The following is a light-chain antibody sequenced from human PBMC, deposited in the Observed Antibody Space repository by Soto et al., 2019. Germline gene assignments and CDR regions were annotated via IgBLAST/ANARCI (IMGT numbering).Light chain of an antibody. CDR2: DAS. CDR3: QQYNNWPPWT. J-gene: IGKJ1*01. Sequence: EIVMTQSPATLSVSPGERATLSCRARQSVSSNVAWYQQKLGQAPRLLIYDASTRATGIPARFSGSGSGTDFTLTISSLQSEDFAVYYCQQYNNWPPWTFGQGTKVEIK. CDR1: QSVSSN. V-gene: IGKV3-15*01.